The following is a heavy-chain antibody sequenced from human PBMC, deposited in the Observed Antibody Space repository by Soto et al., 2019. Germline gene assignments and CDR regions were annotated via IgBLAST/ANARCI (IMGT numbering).Heavy chain of an antibody. CDR1: GFTFSYYG. V-gene: IGHV3-33*01. D-gene: IGHD6-19*01. CDR3: ARAEGIAVAD. CDR2: IWYDGSNK. J-gene: IGHJ4*02. Sequence: QVQLVESGGGVVQPGRSLRLSCAASGFTFSYYGMHWVRQAPGKGLEWVAIIWYDGSNKYYVDSVKGRFTISRDNSKNTLYLQMNSLRAEDTAVYYCARAEGIAVADWGQGTLVTVSS.